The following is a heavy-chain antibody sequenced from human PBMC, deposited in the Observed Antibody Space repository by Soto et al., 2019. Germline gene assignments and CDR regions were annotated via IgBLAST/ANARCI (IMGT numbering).Heavy chain of an antibody. CDR3: ARERCGGSCPPDGWSLDY. D-gene: IGHD2-15*01. CDR1: GFTFSSYG. J-gene: IGHJ4*02. V-gene: IGHV3-33*01. Sequence: PGGSLRLSCAASGFTFSSYGMHWVRQAPGKGLEWVAVIWYDGSNKYYADSVKGRFTISRDNSKNTLYLQMNSLRAEDTAVYYCARERCGGSCPPDGWSLDYWGQGTLVTVSS. CDR2: IWYDGSNK.